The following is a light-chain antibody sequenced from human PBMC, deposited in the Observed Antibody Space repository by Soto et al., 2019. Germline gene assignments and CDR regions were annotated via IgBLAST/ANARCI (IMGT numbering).Light chain of an antibody. J-gene: IGKJ3*01. CDR1: QTINNNY. CDR3: QQYGTSPFA. CDR2: GAS. Sequence: EIVLMQFPGTLSLSPGEGATLSCRASQTINNNYLAWYQQKPGQAPRLLIYGASSRATAIPDRFSGSGSGTDFTLTISRLEPEDFAMYYCQQYGTSPFAFGPGTKVDIK. V-gene: IGKV3-20*01.